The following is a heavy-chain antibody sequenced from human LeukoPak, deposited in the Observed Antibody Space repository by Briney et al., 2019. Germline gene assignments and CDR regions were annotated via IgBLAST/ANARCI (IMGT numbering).Heavy chain of an antibody. J-gene: IGHJ3*02. CDR3: ARATRSYYRDYLSAYDI. CDR2: IYSGGTT. Sequence: PGGSLRLSCAASGFTVSSNFMSWVRQAPGKGLEWVSFIYSGGTTHYADSVKGRCTISRDNSNNTLSHQMNNLRPEDTAVYYCARATRSYYRDYLSAYDIWGQGTMVTVSS. CDR1: GFTVSSNF. D-gene: IGHD4-17*01. V-gene: IGHV3-53*01.